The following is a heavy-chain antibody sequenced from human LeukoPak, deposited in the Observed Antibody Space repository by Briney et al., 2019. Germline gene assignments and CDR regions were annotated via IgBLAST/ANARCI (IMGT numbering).Heavy chain of an antibody. J-gene: IGHJ4*02. CDR3: ASWAGNTQSDSWSGPFDY. D-gene: IGHD3-3*01. Sequence: GGSLRLSCAASGFTFSDYYMTWIRQAPGKGLEWVSYISSSGSTIYYADSVKGRFTISRDNAKNSLYLQVNSLRAEDTAVYYCASWAGNTQSDSWSGPFDYWGQGTLVTVSS. V-gene: IGHV3-11*01. CDR2: ISSSGSTI. CDR1: GFTFSDYY.